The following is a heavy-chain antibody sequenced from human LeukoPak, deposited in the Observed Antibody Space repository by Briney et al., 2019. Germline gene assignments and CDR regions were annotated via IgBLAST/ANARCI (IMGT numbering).Heavy chain of an antibody. D-gene: IGHD6-13*01. CDR3: ASQGRYRSFDP. CDR2: ISSSSSYI. Sequence: GGSLRLSCAASGFTFSSYSMNWVRQAPGKGLEWVSSISSSSSYIYYADSVKGRFTISRDNAKNSLYLQMNSLRAEDTAVYCCASQGRYRSFDPWGQGTLVTVSS. CDR1: GFTFSSYS. V-gene: IGHV3-21*01. J-gene: IGHJ5*02.